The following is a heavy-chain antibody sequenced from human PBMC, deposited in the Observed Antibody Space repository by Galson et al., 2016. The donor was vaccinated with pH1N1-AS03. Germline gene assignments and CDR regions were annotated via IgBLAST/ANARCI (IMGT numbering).Heavy chain of an antibody. Sequence: SLRLSCAASGFTFSSYAISWVRQAPGKGLEWVSAISGSGGSTYYADSVKGRFTISRDNSKNTLYLQMNSLRAEDTAVYYCAKDTMGVAAIGYYGMDVWGQGTTVTVSS. CDR3: AKDTMGVAAIGYYGMDV. CDR1: GFTFSSYA. V-gene: IGHV3-23*01. CDR2: ISGSGGST. J-gene: IGHJ6*02. D-gene: IGHD3-3*01.